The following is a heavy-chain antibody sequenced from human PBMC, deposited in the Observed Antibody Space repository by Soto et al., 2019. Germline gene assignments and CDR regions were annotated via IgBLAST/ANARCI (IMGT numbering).Heavy chain of an antibody. J-gene: IGHJ4*02. CDR2: IYWNDDK. D-gene: IGHD3-22*01. CDR1: GFSLTTNGVG. CDR3: AHSNFYDHSGYPDY. Sequence: SGPTLVNPTQTLTLTCTFSGFSLTTNGVGVGWIRQPPGKALEWLALIYWNDDKRYRPSLKTRLTISKDTSKNQVVLTMTNMDPGDTGTYYCAHSNFYDHSGYPDYWGQGTLVTVSS. V-gene: IGHV2-5*01.